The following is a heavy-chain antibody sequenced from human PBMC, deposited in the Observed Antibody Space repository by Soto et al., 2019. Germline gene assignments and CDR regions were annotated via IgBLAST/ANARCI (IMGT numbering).Heavy chain of an antibody. CDR1: GGSISSGSYY. V-gene: IGHV4-30-4*01. Sequence: SETLSLTCTVSGGSISSGSYYWSWSRQRPGQGLEWIGYISYSGSTYYNPSLKSRLTISADTSKNQFALKLSSVTAADTAVYYCTTDPEMNYDFWSGSNWFDPWGQGTLVTVSS. CDR2: ISYSGST. CDR3: TTDPEMNYDFWSGSNWFDP. J-gene: IGHJ5*02. D-gene: IGHD3-3*01.